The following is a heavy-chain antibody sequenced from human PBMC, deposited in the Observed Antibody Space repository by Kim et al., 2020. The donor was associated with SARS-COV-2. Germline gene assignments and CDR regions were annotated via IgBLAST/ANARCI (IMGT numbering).Heavy chain of an antibody. CDR3: AREIQLWYFWFDP. V-gene: IGHV3-11*04. D-gene: IGHD5-18*01. Sequence: ADSVKGRFTISRNNAKSSLYLQMNSLRAEDTAVYYWAREIQLWYFWFDPWGQGTLVTVSS. J-gene: IGHJ5*02.